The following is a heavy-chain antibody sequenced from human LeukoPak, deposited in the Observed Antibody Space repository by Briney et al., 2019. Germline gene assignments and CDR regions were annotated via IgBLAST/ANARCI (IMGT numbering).Heavy chain of an antibody. CDR2: IYYSGST. CDR1: GGSISPYF. D-gene: IGHD3-10*01. J-gene: IGHJ5*02. V-gene: IGHV4-59*01. Sequence: SETLSLTCTVSGGSISPYFWNWIRQPPGKGLEWIGYIYYSGSTNYNPSLRSRVSISVDTSKSLFSLKLSSVTAADTAVYYCARGSLTMARGVIVIGWFDPWGQGTLVTVSS. CDR3: ARGSLTMARGVIVIGWFDP.